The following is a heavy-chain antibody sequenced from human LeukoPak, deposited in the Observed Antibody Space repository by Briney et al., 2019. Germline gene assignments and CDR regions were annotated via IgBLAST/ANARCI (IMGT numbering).Heavy chain of an antibody. CDR1: GFTFSSYW. CDR2: INSDGSST. CDR3: ARNVGYYYDSSGYYY. D-gene: IGHD3-22*01. Sequence: GGSLRLSCAASGFTFSSYWMHWVRQAPGKGLVWVSRINSDGSSTSYADSVKGRFTISRDNAKNTLYLQMNSLRAEDTAVYYCARNVGYYYDSSGYYYWGQGTLVTVSS. J-gene: IGHJ4*02. V-gene: IGHV3-74*01.